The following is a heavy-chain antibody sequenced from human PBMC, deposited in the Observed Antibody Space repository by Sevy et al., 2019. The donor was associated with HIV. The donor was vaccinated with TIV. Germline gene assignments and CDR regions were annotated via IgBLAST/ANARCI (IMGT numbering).Heavy chain of an antibody. CDR1: GGSITSLY. CDR2: IYYNGHI. CDR3: AGENAWGRGYS. V-gene: IGHV4-59*08. D-gene: IGHD1-26*01. Sequence: LETLSLTCTVSGGSITSLYWNWIRQPPGKGLEWIGNIYYNGHINYNPSLKSRVTLSLDTSKNQFSLRLSSVTAADTAMYYCAGENAWGRGYSWGQGTLVTVSS. J-gene: IGHJ4*02.